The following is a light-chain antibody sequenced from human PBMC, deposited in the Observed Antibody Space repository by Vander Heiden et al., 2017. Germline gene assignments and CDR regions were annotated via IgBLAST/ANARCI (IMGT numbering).Light chain of an antibody. CDR2: RNN. J-gene: IGLJ2*01. CDR3: AAWDDSLSGPVV. Sequence: GQRVTISCSGSSSNIGSNYVYWYQQLPGTAPKLLIYRNNQRPSGVPDRFSGPKSGTSASLSITGLRSEDEAYYYCAAWDDSLSGPVVFGGGTKLTVL. CDR1: SSNIGSNY. V-gene: IGLV1-47*01.